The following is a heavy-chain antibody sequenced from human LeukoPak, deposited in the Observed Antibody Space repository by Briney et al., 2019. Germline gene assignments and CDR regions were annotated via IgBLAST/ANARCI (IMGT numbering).Heavy chain of an antibody. CDR3: ARGQTYYYDSSGYYFFQH. V-gene: IGHV4-39*01. CDR1: GGSISSSSYY. Sequence: SETLSLTCTVSGGSISSSSYYWGWIRQPPGKGLEWIGSIYYSGSTYYNPSLKSRVTISVDTSKNQFSLKLSSVTAADTAVYYCARGQTYYYDSSGYYFFQHWGQGTLVTVSS. J-gene: IGHJ1*01. CDR2: IYYSGST. D-gene: IGHD3-22*01.